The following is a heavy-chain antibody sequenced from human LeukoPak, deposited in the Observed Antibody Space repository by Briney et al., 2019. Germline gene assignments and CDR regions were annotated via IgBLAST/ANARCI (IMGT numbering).Heavy chain of an antibody. CDR3: ARTTDAGDYGY. J-gene: IGHJ4*02. CDR2: IKQDGSEK. D-gene: IGHD4-17*01. Sequence: GGSLRLSCAASGFTFSSYWMSWVRQAPGKGLEWVANIKQDGSEKYHVDSVKGRFTISRDNAKNSLYLQMNSLRAEDTAVYYCARTTDAGDYGYWGQGTLVTVSS. CDR1: GFTFSSYW. V-gene: IGHV3-7*03.